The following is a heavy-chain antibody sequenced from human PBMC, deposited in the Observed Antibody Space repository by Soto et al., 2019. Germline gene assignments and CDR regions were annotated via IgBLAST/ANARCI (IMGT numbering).Heavy chain of an antibody. CDR1: GFTFSNYA. CDR2: ISGTGVST. J-gene: IGHJ4*02. CDR3: AFPGIAAAVKTGLDY. V-gene: IGHV3-23*01. Sequence: EVQLLESGGGLVQPGGSLRLSFAASGFTFSNYAMSWVRQAPGKGLEWVSTISGTGVSTYYADSVKGRFTFSRDNSRNTLYLQVNSLRAEDTAIYYCAFPGIAAAVKTGLDYWGQGTLVTVSS. D-gene: IGHD6-13*01.